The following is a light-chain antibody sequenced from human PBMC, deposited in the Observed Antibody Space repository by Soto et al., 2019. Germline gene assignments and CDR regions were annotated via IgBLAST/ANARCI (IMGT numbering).Light chain of an antibody. J-gene: IGKJ1*01. V-gene: IGKV3D-15*01. Sequence: EIVLTQCPSTLGWSRGSRATLAFRASQSVSASVAWYLQKPGQAPSLLIYGASNRATGIPDRFSGSGSETEFTLTINGLQSEDSGVYYCLQHYSWPWTFGQGTKVDIK. CDR1: QSVSAS. CDR3: LQHYSWPWT. CDR2: GAS.